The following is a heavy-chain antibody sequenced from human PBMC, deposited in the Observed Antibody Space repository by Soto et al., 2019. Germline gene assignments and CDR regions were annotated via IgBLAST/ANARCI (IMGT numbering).Heavy chain of an antibody. D-gene: IGHD2-8*02. V-gene: IGHV4-39*07. CDR3: ARDKITGLFDY. J-gene: IGHJ4*02. CDR1: GGSISSSSYY. Sequence: PSETLSLTCTVSGGSISSSSYYWGWIRQPPGKGLEWIGSIYYSGSTNYNPSLKSRVTISVDTSKNQFSLKLTSVTAADTAVYYGARDKITGLFDYWGQGTLVTVSS. CDR2: IYYSGST.